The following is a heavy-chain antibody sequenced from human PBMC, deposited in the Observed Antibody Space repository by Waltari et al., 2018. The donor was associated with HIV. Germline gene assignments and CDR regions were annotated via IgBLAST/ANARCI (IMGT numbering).Heavy chain of an antibody. Sequence: QITLMESGPTLVKPTQTLTLTCTFSGFSLSTSGVGVGWLRQPPGKALEWLALSYWNGDKRYSPSLKSRRTITKDTSKNQVVLTMTNMDPVDTATYYCAHRGIGVSGFDPWGQGTLVTVSS. D-gene: IGHD3-16*01. CDR1: GFSLSTSGVG. V-gene: IGHV2-5*01. J-gene: IGHJ5*02. CDR2: SYWNGDK. CDR3: AHRGIGVSGFDP.